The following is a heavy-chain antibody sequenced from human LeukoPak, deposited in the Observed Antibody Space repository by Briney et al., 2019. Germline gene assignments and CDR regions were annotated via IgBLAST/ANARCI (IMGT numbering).Heavy chain of an antibody. Sequence: GGSLRLSCAASGXTFSTYEMNWVRQAPGKGLEWVSYISSSGDTIYYADSVKGRFTISRDNAKNSLFLQMNSLRVEDTAVYHCARDGLAFDYWGQGTLVTVSS. V-gene: IGHV3-48*03. CDR2: ISSSGDTI. J-gene: IGHJ4*02. CDR1: GXTFSTYE. CDR3: ARDGLAFDY.